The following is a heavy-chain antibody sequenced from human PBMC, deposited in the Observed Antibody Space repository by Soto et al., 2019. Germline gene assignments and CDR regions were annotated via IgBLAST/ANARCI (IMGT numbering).Heavy chain of an antibody. CDR3: AKLDAEYDIFDY. CDR1: GFTFSSYA. V-gene: IGHV3-23*01. J-gene: IGHJ4*02. Sequence: PGGSLRLSCAASGFTFSSYAMSWVRQAPGKGLEWVSAISGSGGSTYYAESVKGRFTISRDNSKNTLYLQMNSLRAEDTAVYYCAKLDAEYDIFDYWGQGTLVTVSS. D-gene: IGHD3-9*01. CDR2: ISGSGGST.